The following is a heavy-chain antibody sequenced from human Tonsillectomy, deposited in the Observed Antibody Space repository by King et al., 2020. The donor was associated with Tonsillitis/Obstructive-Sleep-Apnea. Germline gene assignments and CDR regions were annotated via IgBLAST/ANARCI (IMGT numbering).Heavy chain of an antibody. Sequence: VQLVESGGGLVQPGGSLRLSCAASGFTFSSYWMSCVRQAPGKGLEWVANIKQDGSEKNYVDSVKGRFTISRDNAKNSLYLQMNSLRAEDTAVYYCARVRGSGCLDGWGQGTLFTVSS. CDR2: IKQDGSEK. CDR1: GFTFSSYW. J-gene: IGHJ4*02. CDR3: ARVRGSGCLDG. V-gene: IGHV3-7*04. D-gene: IGHD6-19*01.